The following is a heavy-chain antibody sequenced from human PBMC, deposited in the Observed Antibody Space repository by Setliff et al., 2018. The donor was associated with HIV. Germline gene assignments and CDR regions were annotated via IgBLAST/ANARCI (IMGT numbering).Heavy chain of an antibody. V-gene: IGHV3-21*01. J-gene: IGHJ6*02. Sequence: PGGSLRLSCAASGFTFSSYSMNWVRQAPGKGLEWVSSIGSSSSYIYYADSVKGRFTISRDNAKNSLYLQMNSLRAEDTAVYYCARKLLTRPNYYGMDVWGQGTTVTVSS. D-gene: IGHD2-15*01. CDR3: ARKLLTRPNYYGMDV. CDR1: GFTFSSYS. CDR2: IGSSSSYI.